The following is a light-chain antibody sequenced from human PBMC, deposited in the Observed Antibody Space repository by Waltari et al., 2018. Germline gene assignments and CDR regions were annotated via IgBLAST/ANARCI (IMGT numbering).Light chain of an antibody. CDR1: QSVGRT. J-gene: IGKJ1*01. CDR3: QHYVRLPVT. CDR2: ASS. V-gene: IGKV3-20*01. Sequence: VLTQSPGPLSLSPGETATLSSRASQSVGRTLAWYQQNPGQAPRLLIYASSTRATGIPDMFRGGGSVTDFRLTISRLEPEDFAVYDCQHYVRLPVTFGHGTTV.